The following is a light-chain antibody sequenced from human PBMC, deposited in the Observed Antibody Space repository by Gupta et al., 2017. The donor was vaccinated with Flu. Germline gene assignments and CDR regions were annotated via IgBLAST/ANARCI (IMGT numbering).Light chain of an antibody. CDR3: SGWYSSLSSRV. CDR2: TDY. Sequence: SALTQPPSASGTPGQRITISGSGTSTNHGSHSVCWYPLLPGTAPKLLIYTDYQRPSGAPDRFSGSKSGTAASLAISGLRAEDEADYYCSGWYSSLSSRVFGGGTKLTVL. J-gene: IGLJ3*02. CDR1: STNHGSHS. V-gene: IGLV1-47*01.